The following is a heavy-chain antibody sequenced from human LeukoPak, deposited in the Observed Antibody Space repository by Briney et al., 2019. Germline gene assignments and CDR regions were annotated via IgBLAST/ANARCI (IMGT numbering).Heavy chain of an antibody. D-gene: IGHD6-19*01. J-gene: IGHJ4*02. Sequence: PSETLSLTCTVSGGSISSYYWSWIRQPPGKGLEWIGYIYYSGSTNYNPSLKSRVTISVDTSKNQFSLKLSSVTAADTAVYYCARVAVNWEHWLSLEFDYWGQGTLVTVSS. CDR1: GGSISSYY. V-gene: IGHV4-59*01. CDR2: IYYSGST. CDR3: ARVAVNWEHWLSLEFDY.